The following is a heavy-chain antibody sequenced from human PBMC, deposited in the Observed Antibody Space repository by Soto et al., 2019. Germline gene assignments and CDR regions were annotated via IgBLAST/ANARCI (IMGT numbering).Heavy chain of an antibody. J-gene: IGHJ5*02. D-gene: IGHD2-21*02. CDR2: IYYSGST. Sequence: SETLSLTCTVSGGSISSGGYYWSWIRHHPGKGLEWIGYIYYSGSTYYNPSLKSRVTISVDTSKNQFSLKLSSVTAADTAVYYCARVSKAYCGGDCYSWWFDPWGQGTLVTVSS. V-gene: IGHV4-31*03. CDR3: ARVSKAYCGGDCYSWWFDP. CDR1: GGSISSGGYY.